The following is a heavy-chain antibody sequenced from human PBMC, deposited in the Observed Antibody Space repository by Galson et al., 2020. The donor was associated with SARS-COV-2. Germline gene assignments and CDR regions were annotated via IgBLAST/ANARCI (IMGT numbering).Heavy chain of an antibody. Sequence: QTLSPTCSVSDGPMRSYYWSWIRQPPGKGLEWIGYIPHSGSAHYNPSLRSPVTISVDLPKNQFSLKVTSVTAADTAVYYCARDPAPLYGDNYYYGMDVWGRGTTVTVSS. CDR3: ARDPAPLYGDNYYYGMDV. J-gene: IGHJ6*02. CDR1: DGPMRSYY. D-gene: IGHD4-17*01. CDR2: IPHSGSA. V-gene: IGHV4-59*01.